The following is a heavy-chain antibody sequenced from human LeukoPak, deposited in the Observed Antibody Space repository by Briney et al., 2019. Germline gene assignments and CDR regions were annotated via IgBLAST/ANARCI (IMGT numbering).Heavy chain of an antibody. J-gene: IGHJ4*02. D-gene: IGHD3-16*01. CDR1: GFSFTNAW. V-gene: IGHV3-15*01. CDR2: IKSKTDGGTP. CDR3: TTLWGGGPDS. Sequence: GGSLRLSCAASGFSFTNAWMSWVRQAPSKGLEYIGRIKSKTDGGTPEYAAPVKGRFTISRDDSKDTLYLQMNSPKNEDTAVYYCTTLWGGGPDSWGQGTLVTVSS.